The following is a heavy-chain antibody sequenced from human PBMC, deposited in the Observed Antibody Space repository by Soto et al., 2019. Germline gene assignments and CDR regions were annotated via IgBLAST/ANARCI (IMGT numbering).Heavy chain of an antibody. CDR1: GFTFSSYW. V-gene: IGHV3-7*01. J-gene: IGHJ4*02. CDR3: ARDYRYYDYIWGSYRYWYFDY. D-gene: IGHD3-16*02. Sequence: EVQLVESGGVLVQPGGSLRLSCAASGFTFSSYWMSWVRQAPGKGLEWVANIKQDGSEKYYVDSVKGRFTISRDNAKNSLYLQMNSLRAEDTAVYYCARDYRYYDYIWGSYRYWYFDYWGQGTLVTVSS. CDR2: IKQDGSEK.